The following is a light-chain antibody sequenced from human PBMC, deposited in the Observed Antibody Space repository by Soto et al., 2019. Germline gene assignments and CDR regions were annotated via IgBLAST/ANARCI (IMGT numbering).Light chain of an antibody. CDR2: AAS. J-gene: IGKJ1*01. Sequence: QMTQSPSCLSASVGDRITITCRASQGISNYLAWYQQKPGKVPRLLIYAASTLHSGVPSRFSGSASGTDFTLTISSLEPEDVATYYCQKYNSARSWTFGQGTKVDIK. CDR3: QKYNSARSWT. V-gene: IGKV1-27*01. CDR1: QGISNY.